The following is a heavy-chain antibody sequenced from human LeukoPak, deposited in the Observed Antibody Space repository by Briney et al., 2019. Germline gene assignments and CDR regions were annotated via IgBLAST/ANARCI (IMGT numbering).Heavy chain of an antibody. V-gene: IGHV4-34*01. D-gene: IGHD5-18*01. CDR2: INHSGST. CDR1: GGSFSGYY. J-gene: IGHJ4*02. CDR3: ARGGQLWFRYYFDY. Sequence: KPSETLSLTGAVYGGSFSGYYWSWIRLPPGKGLEWIGEINHSGSTNYNPSLKSRVTISVDTSKNQFSLKLSSVTAADTAVYYCARGGQLWFRYYFDYWGQGTLVTISS.